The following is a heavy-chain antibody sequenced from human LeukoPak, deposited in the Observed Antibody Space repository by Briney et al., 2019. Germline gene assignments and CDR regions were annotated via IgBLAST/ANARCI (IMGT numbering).Heavy chain of an antibody. CDR3: ARDPGSYFDL. J-gene: IGHJ2*01. D-gene: IGHD3-10*01. V-gene: IGHV4-31*03. CDR1: GGSISSGGYY. CDR2: IYYSGST. Sequence: SETLSLTCTVSGGSISSGGYYWSWIRQHPGKGLEWIGYIYYSGSTYYNPSLKSRVTISVDTSKNQFSLKLSSVTAADTAVYYCARDPGSYFDLWGCGTLVTVSS.